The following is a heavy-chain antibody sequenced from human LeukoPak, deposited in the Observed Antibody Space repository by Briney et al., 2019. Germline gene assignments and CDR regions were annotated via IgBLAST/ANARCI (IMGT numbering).Heavy chain of an antibody. J-gene: IGHJ4*02. V-gene: IGHV4-59*01. CDR2: ISHSGNT. CDR3: AREDHIAAAGLDY. D-gene: IGHD6-13*01. Sequence: PSETLSLTCTVSGDSINKYFWSWLRQSPGKGLEWIGYISHSGNTNYNPSLKSRVTISLDKSNNQFSLRLSSVTAADTAVYYCAREDHIAAAGLDYWGQGTLVTVSS. CDR1: GDSINKYF.